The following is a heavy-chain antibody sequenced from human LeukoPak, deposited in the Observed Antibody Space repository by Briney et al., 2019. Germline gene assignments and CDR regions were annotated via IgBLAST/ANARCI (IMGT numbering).Heavy chain of an antibody. CDR2: ISGSGGST. D-gene: IGHD6-13*01. V-gene: IGHV3-23*01. J-gene: IGHJ4*02. CDR1: GFSFSSHW. CDR3: AKDSSRAAAEDY. Sequence: PGGSLRLSCAASGFSFSSHWMSWVRQAPGKGLEWVSAISGSGGSTYYADSVKGRFTISRDNSKNTLYLQMNSLRAEDTAVYYCAKDSSRAAAEDYWGQGTLVTVSS.